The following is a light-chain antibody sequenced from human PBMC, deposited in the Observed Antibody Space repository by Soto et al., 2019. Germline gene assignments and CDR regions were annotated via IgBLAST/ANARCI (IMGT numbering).Light chain of an antibody. CDR2: EVS. V-gene: IGLV2-14*01. J-gene: IGLJ2*01. CDR1: SSDVGGYNY. Sequence: QSALTQPASVSGSPGQSITISCTGTSSDVGGYNYVSWYQQHPGKAPKLMIYEVSNRPSGVSNRFSGSKPGNTASLTISGLQAEDEADYYCSSYTSSNTPVVFGGGTQLTVL. CDR3: SSYTSSNTPVV.